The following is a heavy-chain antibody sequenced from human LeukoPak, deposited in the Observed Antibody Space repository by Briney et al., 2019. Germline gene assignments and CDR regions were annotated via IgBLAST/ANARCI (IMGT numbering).Heavy chain of an antibody. Sequence: GASLKISCKGSGSRFTRYWIGWVRQMPGKGLEWMGIIYPADSDIRCSPSFRGQVTISADKSISTAYLQWSSLKASDTAMYYCARHATIFGVVSGRGNWFDPWGQGTLVTVSS. D-gene: IGHD3-3*01. J-gene: IGHJ5*02. CDR3: ARHATIFGVVSGRGNWFDP. V-gene: IGHV5-51*01. CDR1: GSRFTRYW. CDR2: IYPADSDI.